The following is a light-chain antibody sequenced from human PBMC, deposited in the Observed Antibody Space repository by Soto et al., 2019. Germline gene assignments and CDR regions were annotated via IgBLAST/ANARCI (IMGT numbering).Light chain of an antibody. CDR3: TSYTTSNTVV. Sequence: QSALTQPASVSGSPGQSITMTCTGTSNDVGGYTYVSWYQQHPGKAPKLLIYEMTNRPPGVSSRFSASKSGNTASLTISGLQADDEALYYCTSYTTSNTVVFGGGTKLTVL. J-gene: IGLJ2*01. V-gene: IGLV2-14*01. CDR1: SNDVGGYTY. CDR2: EMT.